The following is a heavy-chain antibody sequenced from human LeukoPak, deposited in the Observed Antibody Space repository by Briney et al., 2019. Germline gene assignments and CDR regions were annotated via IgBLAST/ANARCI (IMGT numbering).Heavy chain of an antibody. D-gene: IGHD3-10*01. J-gene: IGHJ4*02. CDR1: VGFFNSYYYY. CDR3: ASGPRNYYYSGSYHY. V-gene: IGHV4-61*01. Sequence: KPSETLSLTCGVSVGFFNSYYYYWNWIRQAPGRGLEWIGYIYYGGNTNYNPSLRSRVTISMDTSKNQFSLKVNSVTAADTAVYFCASGPRNYYYSGSYHYWGQGTLVAVSS. CDR2: IYYGGNT.